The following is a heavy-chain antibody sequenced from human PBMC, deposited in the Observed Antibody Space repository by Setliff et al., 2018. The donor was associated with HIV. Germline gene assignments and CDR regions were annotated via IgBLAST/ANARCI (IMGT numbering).Heavy chain of an antibody. CDR1: GFTFSSYE. D-gene: IGHD3-22*01. V-gene: IGHV3-48*03. J-gene: IGHJ5*02. CDR2: ISSSGSTI. Sequence: PGESLKISCAASGFTFSSYEMNWVRQAPGKGLEWVSYISSSGSTIYYADSVMGRFTISRDNAKNTLYLQMNSLRAEDTAVYYCAIHFDTSGHYSPIDTWGQGTLVTVSS. CDR3: AIHFDTSGHYSPIDT.